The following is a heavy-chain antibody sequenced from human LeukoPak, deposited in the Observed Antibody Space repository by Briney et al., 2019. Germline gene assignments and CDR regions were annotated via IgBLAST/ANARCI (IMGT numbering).Heavy chain of an antibody. J-gene: IGHJ4*02. CDR2: INPNSGGT. D-gene: IGHD1-7*01. Sequence: ASVKVSCKASGYTFTGYYMHWVRQAPGQGLEWMGWINPNSGGTNYAQKFQGRVTMTRDTSISTAYMELSRLRSDDTAVYYCARGELELPGATYYFDYWGQGTLVTVSS. CDR3: ARGELELPGATYYFDY. V-gene: IGHV1-2*02. CDR1: GYTFTGYY.